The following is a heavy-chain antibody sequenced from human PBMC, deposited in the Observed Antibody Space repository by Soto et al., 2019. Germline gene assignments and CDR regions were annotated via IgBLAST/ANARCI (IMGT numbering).Heavy chain of an antibody. CDR2: FYHSWTT. CDR3: ARYGAYGDYGNFAS. D-gene: IGHD4-17*01. J-gene: IGHJ4*02. Sequence: SDTLSLTCTVSGNSVGGGNYYWTLIRQPPVTGLQCIGYFYHSWTTNYNASLSSRVTISVDTSKNQFSLMLTSLTASDTAFYYCARYGAYGDYGNFASWGKETLVTVSS. V-gene: IGHV4-61*01. CDR1: GNSVGGGNYY.